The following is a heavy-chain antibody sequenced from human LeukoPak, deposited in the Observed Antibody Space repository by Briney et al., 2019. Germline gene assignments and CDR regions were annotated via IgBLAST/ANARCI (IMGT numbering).Heavy chain of an antibody. J-gene: IGHJ3*02. CDR2: IYYSGST. CDR3: ARDGGGGSLGDI. Sequence: SQTLSLTCTVSGGSISSGDYYWSWIRQPPGKGLEWIGYIYYSGSTYYNPSLKSRVTISVDTSKNQFSLKLSSVTAADTAVYYCARDGGGGSLGDIWGQGTVVTVSS. D-gene: IGHD2-15*01. V-gene: IGHV4-30-4*01. CDR1: GGSISSGDYY.